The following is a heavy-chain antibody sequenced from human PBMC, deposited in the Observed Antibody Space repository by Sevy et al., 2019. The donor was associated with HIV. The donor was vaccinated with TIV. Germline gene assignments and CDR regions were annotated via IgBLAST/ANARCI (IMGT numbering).Heavy chain of an antibody. J-gene: IGHJ6*02. CDR2: INHSGST. CDR1: GGSFSGYY. D-gene: IGHD6-13*01. CDR3: AREWSSSWYYHYYYGMDV. Sequence: SETLSLTCAVYGGSFSGYYWSWIRQPPGKGLEWIGEINHSGSTNYNPSLKSRVTISVDTSKNQFSLKLSSVTAADTAVYYCAREWSSSWYYHYYYGMDVWGQGTTVTVS. V-gene: IGHV4-34*01.